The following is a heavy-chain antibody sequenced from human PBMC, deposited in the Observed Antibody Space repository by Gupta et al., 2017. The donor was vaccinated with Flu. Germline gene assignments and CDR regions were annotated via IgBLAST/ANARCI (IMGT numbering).Heavy chain of an antibody. Sequence: VRQAPGKGLEWVSGISGTGASTFSSYYADSGKGRVTISRDNSDNTLYLQMNSLRAEDTAVYYCAKALRGSGRVHHDAFDIGGQGTMVTVSS. J-gene: IGHJ3*02. V-gene: IGHV3-23*01. D-gene: IGHD6-19*01. CDR3: AKALRGSGRVHHDAFDI. CDR2: ISGTGAST.